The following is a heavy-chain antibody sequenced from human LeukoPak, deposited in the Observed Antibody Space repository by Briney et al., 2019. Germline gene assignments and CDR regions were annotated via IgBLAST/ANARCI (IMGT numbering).Heavy chain of an antibody. D-gene: IGHD6-19*01. CDR3: ARGSSGWYLDY. Sequence: GGSLRLSCAASGFTFSDYSMNWVRQAPGKGLEWVSSISSSSSYIYYADSVKGRFTISRDNAKNSLYLQMNSLRAEDTAVYYCARGSSGWYLDYWGQGTLVTVSS. CDR2: ISSSSSYI. V-gene: IGHV3-21*01. J-gene: IGHJ4*02. CDR1: GFTFSDYS.